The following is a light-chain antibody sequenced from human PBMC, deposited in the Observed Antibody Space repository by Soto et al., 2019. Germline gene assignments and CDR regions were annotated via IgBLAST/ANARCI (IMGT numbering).Light chain of an antibody. CDR3: CSYAGSYTHYV. CDR2: DVS. Sequence: QYALTQPRSVSGSPGQSVTISCTGTSSDVGGYNYVSWYQQHPGKAPKLMIYDVSKRPSGVPDRFSGSKSGNTASLTISGLQGEDEADYYCCSYAGSYTHYVFGTGTKVTVL. V-gene: IGLV2-11*01. CDR1: SSDVGGYNY. J-gene: IGLJ1*01.